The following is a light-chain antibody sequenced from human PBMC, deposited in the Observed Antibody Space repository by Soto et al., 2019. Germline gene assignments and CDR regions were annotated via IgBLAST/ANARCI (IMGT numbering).Light chain of an antibody. V-gene: IGKV3-11*01. CDR1: QSVSSY. CDR2: DAS. Sequence: EIVLTQSPATLSLSPGERATLSCRASQSVSSYFAWYQQKPGQPPRLLIYDASNRATGIPARFSGSGSGTDFTLTISSLEPEDFAVYYCQQRSNFPLTFGQGTKVEIK. CDR3: QQRSNFPLT. J-gene: IGKJ1*01.